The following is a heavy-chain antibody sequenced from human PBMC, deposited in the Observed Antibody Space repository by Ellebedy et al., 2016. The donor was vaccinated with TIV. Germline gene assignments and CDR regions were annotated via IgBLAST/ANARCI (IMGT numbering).Heavy chain of an antibody. CDR1: GGSFSGYY. CDR2: INHSGST. V-gene: IGHV4-34*01. Sequence: SETLSLXXAVYGGSFSGYYWSWIRQPPGKGLEWIGEINHSGSTNYNPSLKSRVTISVDTSKNQFSLKLSSVTAADTAVYYCARAETYYYDSSGPPFDYWGQGTLVTVSS. D-gene: IGHD3-22*01. CDR3: ARAETYYYDSSGPPFDY. J-gene: IGHJ4*02.